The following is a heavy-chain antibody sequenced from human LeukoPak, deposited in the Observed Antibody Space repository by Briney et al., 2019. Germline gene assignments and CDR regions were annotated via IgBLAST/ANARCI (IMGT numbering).Heavy chain of an antibody. CDR2: IDPNSGGT. Sequence: ASVKVSCKASGGTFSSYAISWVRQAPGQGLEWIGWIDPNSGGTNYAQKFQGRVTLTRDTSITTAYMELNRLRSDDTAVYYCARDYSSSPGDYWGQGSLVTVSS. V-gene: IGHV1-2*02. J-gene: IGHJ4*02. CDR1: GGTFSSYA. D-gene: IGHD6-19*01. CDR3: ARDYSSSPGDY.